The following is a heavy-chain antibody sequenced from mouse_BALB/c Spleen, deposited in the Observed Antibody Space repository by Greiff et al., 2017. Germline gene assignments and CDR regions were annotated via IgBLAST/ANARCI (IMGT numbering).Heavy chain of an antibody. Sequence: VQLQQSGAELVRPGTSVKISCKASGYAFTNYWLGWVKQRPGHGLEWIGDIYPGSGNTYYNEKFKGKATLTADKSSSTAYMQLSSLTSEDSAVYFCARTIYDGYYQFAYWGQGTLVTVSA. CDR3: ARTIYDGYYQFAY. CDR1: GYAFTNYW. CDR2: IYPGSGNT. J-gene: IGHJ3*01. D-gene: IGHD2-3*01. V-gene: IGHV1-63*01.